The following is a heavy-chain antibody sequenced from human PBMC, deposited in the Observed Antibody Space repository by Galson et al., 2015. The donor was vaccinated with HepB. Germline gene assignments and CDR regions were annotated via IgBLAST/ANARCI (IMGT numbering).Heavy chain of an antibody. Sequence: SVKVSCKASGYTFTSYGISWVRQAPGQGLEWMGWISAYNGNTNYAQKLQGRVTMTTDTSTSTAYMELRSLRSDDTAVYYCARTYYYDLHDAFDIWGQGTMVTVSS. J-gene: IGHJ3*02. D-gene: IGHD3-22*01. CDR3: ARTYYYDLHDAFDI. CDR1: GYTFTSYG. CDR2: ISAYNGNT. V-gene: IGHV1-18*01.